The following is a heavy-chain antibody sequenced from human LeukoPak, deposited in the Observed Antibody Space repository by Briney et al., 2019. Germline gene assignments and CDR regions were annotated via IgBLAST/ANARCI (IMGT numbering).Heavy chain of an antibody. CDR1: GFTFSSYA. J-gene: IGHJ4*02. D-gene: IGHD1-1*01. CDR2: LNLDGSDK. V-gene: IGHV3-7*03. CDR3: AKGKRYPDY. Sequence: GGSLRLSCAASGFTFSSYAMSWVRQAPGKGLGWVASLNLDGSDKYYVDSVKGRFTISRDNAKNSLYLQMDSLRVEDTAVYYCAKGKRYPDYWGQGTLVTVSS.